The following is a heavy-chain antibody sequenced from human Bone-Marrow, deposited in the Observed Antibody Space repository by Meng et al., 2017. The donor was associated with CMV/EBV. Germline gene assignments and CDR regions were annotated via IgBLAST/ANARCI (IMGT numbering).Heavy chain of an antibody. CDR2: IYYSGGT. J-gene: IGHJ5*02. Sequence: SEILSLTCTVSGGSISSSSYYWGWIRQPPGKGLEWIGSIYYSGGTYYNPSLKSRVTISVDTSKNQFSLKLISVTAADTAVYYCAIITISEGWFDPWGQGTLVTVSS. V-gene: IGHV4-39*01. CDR3: AIITISEGWFDP. CDR1: GGSISSSSYY. D-gene: IGHD2-21*01.